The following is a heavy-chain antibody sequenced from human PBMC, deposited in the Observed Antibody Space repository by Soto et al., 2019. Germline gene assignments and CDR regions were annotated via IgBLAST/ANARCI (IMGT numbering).Heavy chain of an antibody. V-gene: IGHV4-61*01. CDR3: ARLSLELRGAYGMDV. CDR1: GGSVSSGSYY. J-gene: IGHJ6*02. CDR2: IYYSGST. Sequence: QVQLQESGPGLVKPSETLSLTCTVSGGSVSSGSYYWSWIRQPPGKGLEWIGYIYYSGSTNYNPSLKSRVTISVDTSKNQFSLKLSSVTAADTAVYYCARLSLELRGAYGMDVWGQGTTVTVSS. D-gene: IGHD1-7*01.